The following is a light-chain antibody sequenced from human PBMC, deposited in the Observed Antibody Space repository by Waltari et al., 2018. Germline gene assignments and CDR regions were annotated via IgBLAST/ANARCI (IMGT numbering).Light chain of an antibody. V-gene: IGKV3-15*01. CDR1: QNIANN. Sequence: EIVMTQSPAAVSLSPGERATLSCRASQNIANNLALYQHKGGQAPRLLIYDASTRATGIPVRFSGSGSGTEFTLSISSLQTEDFAVYFCQQYDDWPAYSFGQGTKLEIK. CDR2: DAS. J-gene: IGKJ2*01. CDR3: QQYDDWPAYS.